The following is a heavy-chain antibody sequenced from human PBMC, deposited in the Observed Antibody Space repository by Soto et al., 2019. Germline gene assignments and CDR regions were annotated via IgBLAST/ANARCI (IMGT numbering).Heavy chain of an antibody. D-gene: IGHD2-8*01. Sequence: LSLTCTVSCASISNTEWWHWVRQPPGKGLEWIGEVHHSGDTNYNPSLKSRVTMSVDKSKNQFSLMLTSVTAADTAVYYCAKWHPLNPWGQGTLVTVSS. V-gene: IGHV4-4*02. CDR3: AKWHPLNP. J-gene: IGHJ5*02. CDR1: CASISNTEW. CDR2: VHHSGDT.